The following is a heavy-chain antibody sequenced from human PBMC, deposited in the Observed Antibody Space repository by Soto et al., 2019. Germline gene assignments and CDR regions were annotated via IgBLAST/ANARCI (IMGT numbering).Heavy chain of an antibody. CDR3: AKGQERAVIVFPLDY. CDR1: GFTFSSYA. CDR2: ISGSGGST. J-gene: IGHJ4*02. Sequence: GGSLRLSCAASGFTFSSYAMSWVRQAPGKGLEWVSAISGSGGSTYYADSVKGRFTISRDNSKNTLYLQMNSLRAEDTAVYYCAKGQERAVIVFPLDYWGQGTLVTVSS. V-gene: IGHV3-23*01. D-gene: IGHD2-15*01.